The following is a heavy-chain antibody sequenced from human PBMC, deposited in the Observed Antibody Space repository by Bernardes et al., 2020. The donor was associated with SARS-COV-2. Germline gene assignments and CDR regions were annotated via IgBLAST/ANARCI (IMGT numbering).Heavy chain of an antibody. J-gene: IGHJ6*02. CDR1: GYTFTSYG. CDR3: ARSESSGYDFYYYGMDV. Sequence: ASVKVSCKASGYTFTSYGISWVRQAPGQGLEWMGWISAYNGNTNYAQKLQGRVTMTTDTSTSTAYMELRSLRSDDTAVYYCARSESSGYDFYYYGMDVWGQGTTVTVSS. V-gene: IGHV1-18*01. CDR2: ISAYNGNT. D-gene: IGHD5-12*01.